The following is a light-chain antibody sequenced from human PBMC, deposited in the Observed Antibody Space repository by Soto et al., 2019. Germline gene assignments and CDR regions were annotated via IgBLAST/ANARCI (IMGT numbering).Light chain of an antibody. Sequence: EIVLTQSPGTLSLSPGERATLSCRASQSVSSYLAWYQQKPGQAPRLLIYYASTRATGISARFSGSGSGTDFTLTISSLEPEDFAVYYCQQRSNWPVTFGQGTKVEVK. J-gene: IGKJ1*01. CDR1: QSVSSY. V-gene: IGKV3-11*01. CDR2: YAS. CDR3: QQRSNWPVT.